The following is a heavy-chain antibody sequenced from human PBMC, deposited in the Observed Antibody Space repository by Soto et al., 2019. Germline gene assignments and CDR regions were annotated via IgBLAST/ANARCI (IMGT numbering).Heavy chain of an antibody. CDR1: GFTFRDYY. CDR2: ISISGSSI. Sequence: PGGSLRLSCAASGFTFRDYYMSWIRQAPGKGLEWISYISISGSSIYYADSVKGRFTISRHSSKNTLYLQMNSLRAEDTAVYYCARAYGSGSYPSDYWGQGTQVTVSS. CDR3: ARAYGSGSYPSDY. V-gene: IGHV3-11*01. J-gene: IGHJ4*02. D-gene: IGHD3-10*01.